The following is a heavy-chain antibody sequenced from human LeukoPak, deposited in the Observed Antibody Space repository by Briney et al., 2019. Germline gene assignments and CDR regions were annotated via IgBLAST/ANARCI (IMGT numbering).Heavy chain of an antibody. Sequence: GESLKISCKGFGYSFTSYWIGWVRQMPGKGLEWMGIIYPGDSDTRYSPSFQGQVTISADKSISTAYLQWSSLKASDTAMYYCARQMSQYNWNDVSDYWGQGTLVTVSS. CDR3: ARQMSQYNWNDVSDY. CDR2: IYPGDSDT. J-gene: IGHJ4*02. CDR1: GYSFTSYW. D-gene: IGHD1-20*01. V-gene: IGHV5-51*01.